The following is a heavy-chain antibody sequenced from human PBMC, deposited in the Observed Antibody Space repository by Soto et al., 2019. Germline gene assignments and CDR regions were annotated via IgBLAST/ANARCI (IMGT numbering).Heavy chain of an antibody. Sequence: SETLSLTCTVSGGSISSDDYYWSWIRQPPGKGLEWIGYIYYSGSTYYNPSLKSRVTISVDTSKNQFSLKLSSVTAADTAVYYCASSAFSGYQILPYYYYYYGMDVWGQGTTVTVSS. D-gene: IGHD3-22*01. CDR3: ASSAFSGYQILPYYYYYYGMDV. J-gene: IGHJ6*02. CDR2: IYYSGST. CDR1: GGSISSDDYY. V-gene: IGHV4-30-4*01.